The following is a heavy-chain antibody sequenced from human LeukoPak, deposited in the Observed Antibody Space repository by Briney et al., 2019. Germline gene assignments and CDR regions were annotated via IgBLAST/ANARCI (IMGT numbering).Heavy chain of an antibody. V-gene: IGHV3-23*01. CDR2: VSTSGDVK. J-gene: IGHJ4*02. Sequence: GGSLRLSCAVSGITFSNHGMNWVRQAPGKGLEWVSGVSTSGDVKWYADSVKGRFIISRDNSKNTLYLQMNSLRAEDTAVYYCAQDGASIRFDNWGQGTLATVSS. D-gene: IGHD3-16*01. CDR1: GITFSNHG. CDR3: AQDGASIRFDN.